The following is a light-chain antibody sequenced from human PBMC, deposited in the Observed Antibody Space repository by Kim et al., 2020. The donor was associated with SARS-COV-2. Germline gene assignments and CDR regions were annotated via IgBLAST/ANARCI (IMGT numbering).Light chain of an antibody. J-gene: IGKJ4*01. CDR2: DAS. Sequence: EIVLTQSPGTLSLSPGERATLSCRASQSVSSSYLAWYQQKPGQVPRLLIYDASTTATGIPDRFSGSESGTDITLTISRLEPEDYAVYYCHQYATPTLTFGGGTKVDIK. V-gene: IGKV3-20*01. CDR1: QSVSSSY. CDR3: HQYATPTLT.